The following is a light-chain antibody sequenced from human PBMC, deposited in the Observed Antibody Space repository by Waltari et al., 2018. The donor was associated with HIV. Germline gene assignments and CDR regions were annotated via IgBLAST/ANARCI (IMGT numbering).Light chain of an antibody. J-gene: IGLJ3*02. V-gene: IGLV1-47*01. CDR1: SSNIGRNY. Sequence: QSVMTQPPSASGTPGQRVTISCSGSSSNIGRNYVNWYQQLPGTTPTLLIYRNKQRPSGVPDRFSGSKSDTSASLAISGLRSEDEADYYCAAWDDSLSGSWVFGGGTQVTVL. CDR3: AAWDDSLSGSWV. CDR2: RNK.